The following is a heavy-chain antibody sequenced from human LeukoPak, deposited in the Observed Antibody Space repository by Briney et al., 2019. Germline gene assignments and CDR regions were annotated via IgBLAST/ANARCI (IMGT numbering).Heavy chain of an antibody. V-gene: IGHV3-9*01. CDR1: GSTFDDYA. CDR2: ISWNSGSI. Sequence: GGSLRLSCAASGSTFDDYAMHWVRQAPGKGLEWVSGISWNSGSIGYADSVKGRFTISRDNAKNSLYLQMNSLRAEDTALYYCAKEGNGDYFFDYWGQGTLVTVSS. CDR3: AKEGNGDYFFDY. J-gene: IGHJ4*02. D-gene: IGHD4-17*01.